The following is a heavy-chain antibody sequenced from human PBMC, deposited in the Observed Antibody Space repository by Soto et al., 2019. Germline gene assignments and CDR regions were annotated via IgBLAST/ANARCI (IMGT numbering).Heavy chain of an antibody. CDR1: GYTFTSFY. J-gene: IGHJ6*02. Sequence: QVQLVQSGAEVKKPGASVKVSCKASGYTFTSFYMHWVRQAPGQGLEWMGIINPSGTTTDYAQKFQGRVTITRDTSTSTYYMELSSLTSEDTAVYYCAKPQIARQYYYGMEVWGQGTAVTVSS. V-gene: IGHV1-46*01. CDR2: INPSGTTT. CDR3: AKPQIARQYYYGMEV.